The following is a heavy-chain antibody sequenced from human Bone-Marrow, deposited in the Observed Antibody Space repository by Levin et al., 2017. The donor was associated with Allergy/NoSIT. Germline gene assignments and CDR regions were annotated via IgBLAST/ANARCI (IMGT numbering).Heavy chain of an antibody. V-gene: IGHV1-69*13. CDR1: GGTFSSYV. CDR2: IIPIFGTT. J-gene: IGHJ6*03. D-gene: IGHD2-15*01. Sequence: VASVKVSCRASGGTFSSYVVSWVRQAPGQGFEWMGGIIPIFGTTNYAQKFQGRVTITADDSTTAYMELSSLSSEDTALYYCATKDGGYCSGGSCYYMDIWGKGTTVTVSS. CDR3: ATKDGGYCSGGSCYYMDI.